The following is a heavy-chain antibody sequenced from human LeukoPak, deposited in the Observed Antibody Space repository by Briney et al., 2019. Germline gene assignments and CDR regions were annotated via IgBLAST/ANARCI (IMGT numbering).Heavy chain of an antibody. V-gene: IGHV3-23*01. J-gene: IGHJ4*02. Sequence: GGSLRLSCAVSGITLSNYGMTWARQAPGKGLEWVAGISDTGGRTNYADSVKGRFTISRDNPKNTLYLQMNSLRAEDTAVYFCAKRGVVIRVILVGFHKEAYYFDSWGQGALVTVSS. CDR3: AKRGVVIRVILVGFHKEAYYFDS. CDR2: ISDTGGRT. D-gene: IGHD3-22*01. CDR1: GITLSNYG.